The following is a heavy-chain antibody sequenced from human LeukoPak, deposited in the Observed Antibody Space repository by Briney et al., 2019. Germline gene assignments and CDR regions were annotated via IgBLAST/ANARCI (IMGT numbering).Heavy chain of an antibody. Sequence: GGSLRLSCAASGFTFSSYSMNWVRQAPGKGLEWVSSISSSSSYIYYADSVKGRFTISRDNAKNSLYLQMNSLRAEDTAVYYCAREGCSGGSRYPGFDYWGQGTLVTVSS. CDR2: ISSSSSYI. J-gene: IGHJ4*02. CDR3: AREGCSGGSRYPGFDY. D-gene: IGHD2-15*01. CDR1: GFTFSSYS. V-gene: IGHV3-21*01.